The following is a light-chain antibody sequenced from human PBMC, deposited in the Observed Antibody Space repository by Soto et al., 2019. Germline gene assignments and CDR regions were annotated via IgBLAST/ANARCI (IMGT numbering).Light chain of an antibody. CDR1: SSDVGSYNL. J-gene: IGLJ1*01. CDR2: EGS. Sequence: QSALTQPASVSGSPGQSITISCTGTSSDVGSYNLVSWYQQHPDKAPKLIISEGSNRPSGVSNRFSGSKSGNTASLTISGLQAEDEADYYCCSYAGSNTDVFGTGTKLTVL. V-gene: IGLV2-23*01. CDR3: CSYAGSNTDV.